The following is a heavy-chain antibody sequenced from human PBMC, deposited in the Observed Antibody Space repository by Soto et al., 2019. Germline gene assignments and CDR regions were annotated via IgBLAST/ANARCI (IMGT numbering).Heavy chain of an antibody. V-gene: IGHV1-8*01. CDR2: MNPNRADT. J-gene: IGHJ6*03. Sequence: QVQLVQSGAEVKKPGASVKVSCKASGYSFTSYDMNWVRQVPGQGPEWMGWMNPNRADTGYAQKFQGRMTMSREMSTRTMYMELSGLTSEDTAVYYCARGGFLEPHMDVWGRGTTVTVSS. CDR3: ARGGFLEPHMDV. CDR1: GYSFTSYD.